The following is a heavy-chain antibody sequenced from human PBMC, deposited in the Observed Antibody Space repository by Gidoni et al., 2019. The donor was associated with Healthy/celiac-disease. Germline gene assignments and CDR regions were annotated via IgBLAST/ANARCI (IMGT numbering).Heavy chain of an antibody. D-gene: IGHD4-17*01. CDR2: ISSSSSYI. J-gene: IGHJ3*02. V-gene: IGHV3-21*01. CDR1: GFTFSSYS. Sequence: EVQLVESGGGLVKPGGSLSISCAASGFTFSSYSMNWVRQAPGKGLEWVSSISSSSSYIYYADSVKGRFTISRDNAKNSLYLQMNSLRAEDTAVYYCARGYGDYGGEFFVDAFDIWGQGTMVTVSS. CDR3: ARGYGDYGGEFFVDAFDI.